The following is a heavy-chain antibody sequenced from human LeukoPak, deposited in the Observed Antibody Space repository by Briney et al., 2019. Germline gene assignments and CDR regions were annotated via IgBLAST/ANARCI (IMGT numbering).Heavy chain of an antibody. D-gene: IGHD6-13*01. V-gene: IGHV4-59*01. CDR1: GGCLSIFY. J-gene: IGHJ4*02. Sequence: ETLSLTCTVSGGCLSIFYWNWIRQTPREGGGRGGYISYSGATTSNTSLTRRVTISQDTSKSQFSLKLSSVSAADTAVYYCARGVYIAAAQYCFWGQRTLVTV. CDR3: ARGVYIAAAQYCF. CDR2: ISYSGAT.